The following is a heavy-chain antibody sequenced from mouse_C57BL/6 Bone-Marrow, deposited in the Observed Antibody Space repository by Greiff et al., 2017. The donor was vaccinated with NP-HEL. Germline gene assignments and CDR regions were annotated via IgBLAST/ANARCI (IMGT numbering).Heavy chain of an antibody. CDR1: GFTFSSYA. J-gene: IGHJ3*01. D-gene: IGHD2-4*01. Sequence: EVKVEESGGGLVKPGGSLKLSCAASGFTFSSYAMSWVRQTPEKRLEWVATISDGGSYTYYPDNVKGRFTISRDNAKNNLYLQMSHLKSEDTAMYYCARAFYYDYGDGNWGQGTLVTVSA. CDR2: ISDGGSYT. V-gene: IGHV5-4*03. CDR3: ARAFYYDYGDGN.